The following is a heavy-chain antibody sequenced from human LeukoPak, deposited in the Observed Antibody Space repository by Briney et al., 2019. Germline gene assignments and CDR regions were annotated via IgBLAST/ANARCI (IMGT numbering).Heavy chain of an antibody. CDR3: ASGRDGYNYYYYYYGMDV. Sequence: GASVKVSCKASGGTLSSYAISWVRQAPGQGLEWMGGIIPIFGTANYAQKFQGRVTITADESTSTAYMELSSLRSEDTAVYYCASGRDGYNYYYYYYGMDVWGQGTTVTVSS. CDR2: IIPIFGTA. J-gene: IGHJ6*02. CDR1: GGTLSSYA. D-gene: IGHD5-24*01. V-gene: IGHV1-69*13.